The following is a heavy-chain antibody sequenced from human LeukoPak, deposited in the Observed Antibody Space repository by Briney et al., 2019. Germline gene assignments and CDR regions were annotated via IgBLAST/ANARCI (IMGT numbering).Heavy chain of an antibody. Sequence: PSETLYLTCTASGGFISSYYWSWIRRPPGDGLEWIAYIYYSGSTNYNPSLKSRVTISVDKSKNQFSLKLSSVTAADTAVYYCGRGGSGTSPYYFDYWGQGTLVTVSS. CDR2: IYYSGST. D-gene: IGHD3-10*01. V-gene: IGHV4-59*12. CDR1: GGFISSYY. J-gene: IGHJ4*02. CDR3: GRGGSGTSPYYFDY.